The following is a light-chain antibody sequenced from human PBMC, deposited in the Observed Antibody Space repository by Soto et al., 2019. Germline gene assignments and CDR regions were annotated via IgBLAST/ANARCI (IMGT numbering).Light chain of an antibody. J-gene: IGKJ4*01. CDR1: QGIGSSY. CDR3: QQYDRTPPT. CDR2: GAS. Sequence: EIVLTQSPGTLSLSPGERATLSCRASQGIGSSYLAWYQQKPGQAPRLLIYGASSRATGIPDRFSGRGSGTDFTLTISRLEPEDFAVYYCQQYDRTPPTFGGGTKVDIK. V-gene: IGKV3-20*01.